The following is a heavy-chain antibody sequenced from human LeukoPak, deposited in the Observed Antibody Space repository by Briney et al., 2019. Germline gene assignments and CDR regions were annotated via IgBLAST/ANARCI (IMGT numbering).Heavy chain of an antibody. CDR1: GFTFSSYA. V-gene: IGHV4-34*01. CDR3: ARRPVVAATQKVSWFDP. CDR2: INHSGST. D-gene: IGHD2-15*01. Sequence: GSLRLSCAASGFTFSSYAMSWVRQPPGKGLEWIGEINHSGSTNYNPSLKSRVTISLDTSKNQFSLKLSSVTAADTAVYYCARRPVVAATQKVSWFDPWGQGTLVTVSS. J-gene: IGHJ5*02.